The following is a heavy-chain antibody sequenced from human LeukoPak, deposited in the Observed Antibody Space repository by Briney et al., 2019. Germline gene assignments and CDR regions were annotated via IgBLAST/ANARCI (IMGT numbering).Heavy chain of an antibody. CDR3: ARGLTVMVRGVTKGTLGY. CDR1: GYTFTSYG. Sequence: ASVKVSCKASGYTFTSYGISWVRQAPGQGLEWMGWISAYNGNTNYAQKLQGRVTMTTDTSTSAAYMELRSLRSDDTAVYYCARGLTVMVRGVTKGTLGYWGQGTLVTVSS. J-gene: IGHJ4*02. CDR2: ISAYNGNT. V-gene: IGHV1-18*01. D-gene: IGHD3-10*01.